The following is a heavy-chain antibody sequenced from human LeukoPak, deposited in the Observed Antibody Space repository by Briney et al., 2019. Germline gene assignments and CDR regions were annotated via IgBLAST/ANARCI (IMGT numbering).Heavy chain of an antibody. D-gene: IGHD1-26*01. CDR3: AKDSGSYLYYYYYMDV. Sequence: GGSLRLSCAASGFTFSSYAMHWVRQAPGKGLEWVAVISYDGSNKYYADSVRGRFTISRDNSKNMVYMQMNSLRAEDTAVYYCAKDSGSYLYYYYYMDVWGKGTTVTVSS. CDR1: GFTFSSYA. CDR2: ISYDGSNK. J-gene: IGHJ6*03. V-gene: IGHV3-30-3*01.